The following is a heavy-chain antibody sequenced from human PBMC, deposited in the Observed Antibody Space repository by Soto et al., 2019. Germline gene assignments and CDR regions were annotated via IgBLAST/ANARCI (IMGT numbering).Heavy chain of an antibody. V-gene: IGHV3-11*05. D-gene: IGHD3-10*02. CDR2: SSNSGTFT. CDR3: ARSGDNYNVLDY. CDR1: GFSISDHY. J-gene: IGHJ4*02. Sequence: QVQLVESGGGLVKPGGSLRLTCAASGFSISDHYMSWIRQAPGKGLEWVSYSSNSGTFTKYADSVKGRFSISRDNTKNSLNLEINSLRGEDTDIYYCARSGDNYNVLDYWGQGTPVTVSS.